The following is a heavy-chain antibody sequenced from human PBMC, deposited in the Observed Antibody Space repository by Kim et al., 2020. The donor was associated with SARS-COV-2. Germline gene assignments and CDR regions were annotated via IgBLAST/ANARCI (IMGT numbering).Heavy chain of an antibody. CDR3: AADYVDIVATTARNGYYYYGMDV. Sequence: SVKVSCKASGFTFTSSAVQWVRQARGQRLEWIGWIVVGSGNTNYAQKFQERVTITRDMSTSTAYMELSSLRSEDTAVYYCAADYVDIVATTARNGYYYYGMDVWGQGTTVTVSS. CDR2: IVVGSGNT. J-gene: IGHJ6*02. CDR1: GFTFTSSA. D-gene: IGHD5-12*01. V-gene: IGHV1-58*01.